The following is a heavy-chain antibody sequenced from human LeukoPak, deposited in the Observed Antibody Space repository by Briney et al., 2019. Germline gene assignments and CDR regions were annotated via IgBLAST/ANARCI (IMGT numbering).Heavy chain of an antibody. D-gene: IGHD3-9*01. CDR2: FNPENGKR. Sequence: GASVRVSCKVSGYTLTDLSIHWLRLTPGKGLEWMGGFNPENGKRIYAEKFQGRVTMPEDRSVNTAYLELTSLKSEDTAVYYCANFYNILSGYYKNPGSFDIWGRGTMVTVSS. J-gene: IGHJ3*02. V-gene: IGHV1-24*01. CDR3: ANFYNILSGYYKNPGSFDI. CDR1: GYTLTDLS.